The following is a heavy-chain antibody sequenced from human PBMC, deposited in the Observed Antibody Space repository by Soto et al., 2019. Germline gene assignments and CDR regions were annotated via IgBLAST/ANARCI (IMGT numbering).Heavy chain of an antibody. V-gene: IGHV1-69*02. CDR1: GGTFSCYT. Sequence: QVQLVQSGAEVKKPGSSVKVSCKASGGTFSCYTISWVRQAPGQGLEWMGRIIPILGIANYAQKFQGRVTITADKSTSTAYLELSSLRSEDTAVYYCASHAGGNWFDPWGQGTLVTVSS. J-gene: IGHJ5*02. CDR2: IIPILGIA. CDR3: ASHAGGNWFDP.